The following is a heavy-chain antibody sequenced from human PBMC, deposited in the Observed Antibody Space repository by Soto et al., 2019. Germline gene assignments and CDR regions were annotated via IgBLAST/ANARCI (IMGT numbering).Heavy chain of an antibody. D-gene: IGHD6-13*01. J-gene: IGHJ3*02. CDR2: IKKDGSQI. CDR3: ARDVSPGSSSLYLVAFDI. Sequence: EVQLVESGGGLVQPGGSLRLSCVASGFSFGSSWMTWVRQAPGKGLEWVANIKKDGSQISYLDSVRGRFTISRDNAKNSLYLQMNSLRAEDTALYYCARDVSPGSSSLYLVAFDIWGQGTMVTVSS. CDR1: GFSFGSSW. V-gene: IGHV3-7*05.